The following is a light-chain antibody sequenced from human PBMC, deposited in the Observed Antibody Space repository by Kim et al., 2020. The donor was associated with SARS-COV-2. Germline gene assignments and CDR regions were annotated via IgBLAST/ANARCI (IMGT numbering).Light chain of an antibody. CDR1: SRDIGGYEY. V-gene: IGLV2-14*03. CDR3: SSYGSTTVM. Sequence: QSALTQPASVSGSPGQSITISCTGTSRDIGGYEYVSWYQQHPGKAPQLMIYDVSYRPSGVSSRFSGSKSGNTASLTISGLQPEDEAHYYCSSYGSTTVMFGGGTQLTVL. CDR2: DVS. J-gene: IGLJ3*02.